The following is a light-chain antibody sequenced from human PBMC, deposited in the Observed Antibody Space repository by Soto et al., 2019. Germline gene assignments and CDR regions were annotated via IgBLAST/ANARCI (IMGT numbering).Light chain of an antibody. CDR2: GAS. V-gene: IGKV3D-15*01. CDR3: QQYNNWPPIT. J-gene: IGKJ5*01. CDR1: QSVSSN. Sequence: IVMTHSPGFLSLSPGDRATLSCRASQSVSSNYLAWYQHKPGQAPRLLIYGASSRATGIPARFSGSGSGTEFTLTISSLQSEDFAVYYCQQYNNWPPITFGQGTRLEIK.